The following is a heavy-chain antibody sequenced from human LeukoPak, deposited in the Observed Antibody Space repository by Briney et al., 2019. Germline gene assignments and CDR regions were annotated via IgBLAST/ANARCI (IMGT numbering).Heavy chain of an antibody. CDR2: IYNDGST. Sequence: SETLSLTCTVSGGSISSDYWSWIRQPPGKGLEWIGYIYNDGSTNYSPSLRSRVAISVDTTKNQVSLKLTSLTAADTAVYYCAGDRYSSIWSYYWGQGTLVTVSS. D-gene: IGHD6-13*01. CDR1: GGSISSDY. J-gene: IGHJ4*02. CDR3: AGDRYSSIWSYY. V-gene: IGHV4-59*03.